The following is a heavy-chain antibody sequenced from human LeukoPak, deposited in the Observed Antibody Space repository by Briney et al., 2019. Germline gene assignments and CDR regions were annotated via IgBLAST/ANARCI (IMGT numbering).Heavy chain of an antibody. J-gene: IGHJ6*02. CDR1: GFTVSSNC. V-gene: IGHV3-53*04. CDR3: ARGNYGSGSSYYYYYGMDV. Sequence: GGSLRLSGAASGFTVSSNCMSWVRQAPGKGLEWVSVIYSGGSTYYADSVKGRFTISRHNSKNTLYLQMNSLRAEDTAVYYCARGNYGSGSSYYYYYGMDVWGQGTTVTVSS. D-gene: IGHD3-10*01. CDR2: IYSGGST.